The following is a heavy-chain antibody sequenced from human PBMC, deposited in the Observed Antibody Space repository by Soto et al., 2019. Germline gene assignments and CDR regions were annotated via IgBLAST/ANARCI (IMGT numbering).Heavy chain of an antibody. Sequence: QVQLQESGPGLVKPSETLSLTCTVSGGSISGYYWSWIRQPPGKGLGWIGYIYYSGTTNYDPSLKSRVTMSVDTSKNQFSLKLSSVTAADTAVYYCARLTGGAYLSFYYYIGVWGKGTTVTVSS. D-gene: IGHD2-8*02. V-gene: IGHV4-59*01. CDR2: IYYSGTT. J-gene: IGHJ6*03. CDR3: ARLTGGAYLSFYYYIGV. CDR1: GGSISGYY.